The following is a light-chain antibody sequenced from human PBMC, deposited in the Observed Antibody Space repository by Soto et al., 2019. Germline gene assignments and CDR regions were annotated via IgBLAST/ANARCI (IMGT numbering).Light chain of an antibody. Sequence: DIQMTQSPSTLSASVGDRVTITCRASESMSRWLAWYQQKPGKAPNLLISDASNLESGVPSRFTGSGSGTEFTLTINSLQPDDSATYYCQQYNLFPWTFGQGTKVDIK. J-gene: IGKJ1*01. V-gene: IGKV1-5*01. CDR2: DAS. CDR1: ESMSRW. CDR3: QQYNLFPWT.